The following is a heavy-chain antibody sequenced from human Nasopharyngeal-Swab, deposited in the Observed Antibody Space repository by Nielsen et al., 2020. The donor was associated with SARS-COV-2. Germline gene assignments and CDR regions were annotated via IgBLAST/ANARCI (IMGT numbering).Heavy chain of an antibody. CDR2: IYHSGST. D-gene: IGHD4-23*01. CDR1: GGSISSGGYS. Sequence: SETLSLTCAVSGGSISSGGYSWSWIRKPPGKGLEWIGYIYHSGSTYYNPSLKSRVTISVDRSKNQFSLKLSSVTAADTAVYYCARDQNGNSFYFDSWGQGTLVTVSS. J-gene: IGHJ4*01. V-gene: IGHV4-30-2*01. CDR3: ARDQNGNSFYFDS.